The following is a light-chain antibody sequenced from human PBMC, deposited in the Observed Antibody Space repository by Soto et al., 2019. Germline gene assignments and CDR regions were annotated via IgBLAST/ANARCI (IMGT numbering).Light chain of an antibody. V-gene: IGKV3-20*01. CDR1: QSVSSTS. CDR3: QQYGSTPWT. Sequence: EIVLTQSPGTRSLSPGERATLSFMASQSVSSTSLAWYEQKPGQAPRLIIYGASRRAAGIPDSISGSGSGTDFTLTITRLEPEDFAVYYCQQYGSTPWTVGQGTKLDI. CDR2: GAS. J-gene: IGKJ1*01.